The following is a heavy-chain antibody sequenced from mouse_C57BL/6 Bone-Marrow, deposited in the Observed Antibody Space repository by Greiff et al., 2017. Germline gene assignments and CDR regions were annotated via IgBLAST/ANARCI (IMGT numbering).Heavy chain of an antibody. V-gene: IGHV1-54*01. J-gene: IGHJ4*01. D-gene: IGHD6-1*01. CDR1: GYAFTNYL. Sequence: VQLQQSGAELVRPGTSVKVSCKASGYAFTNYLIEWVKQRPGQGLEWIGVINPGSGGTNYNEKFKGKATLTADKSSSTAYMQLSSLTSEDSAVYFCARGVRLVDYWGQGTSVTVSS. CDR3: ARGVRLVDY. CDR2: INPGSGGT.